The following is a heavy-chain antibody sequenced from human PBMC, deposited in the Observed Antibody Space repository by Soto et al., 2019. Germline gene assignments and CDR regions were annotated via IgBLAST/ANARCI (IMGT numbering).Heavy chain of an antibody. CDR1: GFTFSSYW. CDR3: ARDCDYGDYWAYFDY. Sequence: GGSLRLSCAASGFTFSSYWMYWVRQAPGKGLVWVSDINSGGSSTTYADSVKGRFTISRDNAKNTLYLQMNSLRAEDMAVYYCARDCDYGDYWAYFDYWGQGTLVTVSS. CDR2: INSGGSST. D-gene: IGHD4-17*01. J-gene: IGHJ4*02. V-gene: IGHV3-74*01.